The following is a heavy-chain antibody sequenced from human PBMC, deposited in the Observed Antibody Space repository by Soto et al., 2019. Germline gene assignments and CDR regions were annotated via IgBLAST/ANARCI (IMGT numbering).Heavy chain of an antibody. CDR2: ISCCGGST. D-gene: IGHD6-19*01. V-gene: IGHV3-23*01. CDR1: GFNFKKFA. J-gene: IGHJ4*02. Sequence: EVQLLESGGGVVQPGGSLRLSCVASGFNFKKFAMSWVRQAPGEGLEWVSGISCCGGSTSYADSVKGRFSIARDDSTNTLSLQMNNLRAEDTAQYYCAKADGEQWLLPHLDKCGQGTLVTDS. CDR3: AKADGEQWLLPHLDK.